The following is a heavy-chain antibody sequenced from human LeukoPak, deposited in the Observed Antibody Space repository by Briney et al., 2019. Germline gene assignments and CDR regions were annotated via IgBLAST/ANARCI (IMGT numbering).Heavy chain of an antibody. D-gene: IGHD3-22*01. CDR1: GGSISSYY. J-gene: IGHJ4*02. Sequence: SETLSLTCTVSGGSISSYYWSWIRQPPGKGLEWIGYIYYSGSTNYNPSLKSRVTISVDTSKNQFSLKLSSVTAADTAVYYCATSSHDLLDTDYWGQGTLVTVSS. CDR2: IYYSGST. CDR3: ATSSHDLLDTDY. V-gene: IGHV4-59*01.